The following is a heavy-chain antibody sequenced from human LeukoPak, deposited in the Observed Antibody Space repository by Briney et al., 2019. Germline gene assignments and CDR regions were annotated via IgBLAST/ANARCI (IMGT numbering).Heavy chain of an antibody. D-gene: IGHD5-24*01. V-gene: IGHV3-30*02. J-gene: IGHJ2*01. Sequence: GGSLRLSCAASGFTFSSYGMHWVRQAPGKGLEWVAFIRYDGSNKYYADSVKGRFTISRDNSKNTLYLQMNSLRAEDTAVYYCAKQGKRWLQLRAPERFNLPHQRPDWYFDLWGRGTLVTVSS. CDR1: GFTFSSYG. CDR3: AKQGKRWLQLRAPERFNLPHQRPDWYFDL. CDR2: IRYDGSNK.